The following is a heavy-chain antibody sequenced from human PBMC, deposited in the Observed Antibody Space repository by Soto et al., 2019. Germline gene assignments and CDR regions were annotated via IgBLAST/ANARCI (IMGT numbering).Heavy chain of an antibody. CDR3: AKDCWGQKLYCSGGSCSTFDP. Sequence: HWGSLRLSCAASGFTFSSYAMSWVRQAPGKGLEWVSSISGSGDRTYYADSVKGRFTISRDNSKNTLYLQMNSLRAEDTAVYYCAKDCWGQKLYCSGGSCSTFDPWGQGTLVTVSS. V-gene: IGHV3-23*01. CDR2: ISGSGDRT. D-gene: IGHD2-15*01. CDR1: GFTFSSYA. J-gene: IGHJ5*02.